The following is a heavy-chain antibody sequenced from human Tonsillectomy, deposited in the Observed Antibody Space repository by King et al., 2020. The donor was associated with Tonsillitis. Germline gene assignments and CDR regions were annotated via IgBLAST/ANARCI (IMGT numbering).Heavy chain of an antibody. Sequence: VQLQESGPGLVKPSGTLSLTCAVSGDSISSSYWWSWVRQPPGKGLEWIGEIYHSGSTNYKPSLKSRVTISVDKSKNQFSLKLYSATAADTAVYYCGRGFSSGFNDAFDVWGQGTMVTVSS. CDR3: GRGFSSGFNDAFDV. J-gene: IGHJ3*01. CDR2: IYHSGST. D-gene: IGHD3-22*01. V-gene: IGHV4-4*02. CDR1: GDSISSSYW.